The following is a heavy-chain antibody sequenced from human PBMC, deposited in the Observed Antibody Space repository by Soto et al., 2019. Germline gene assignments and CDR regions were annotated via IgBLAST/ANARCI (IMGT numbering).Heavy chain of an antibody. D-gene: IGHD2-8*01. CDR2: IYYSGST. J-gene: IGHJ5*02. CDR3: ARLMSDIVLMVYQTNNWFDP. CDR1: GGSISSSSYY. Sequence: PSETLFLTCTVSGGSISSSSYYWGWIRQPPGKGLEWIGSIYYSGSTYYNPSLKSRVTISVDTSKNQFSLKLSSVTAADTAVYYCARLMSDIVLMVYQTNNWFDPWGQGTLVTVSS. V-gene: IGHV4-39*01.